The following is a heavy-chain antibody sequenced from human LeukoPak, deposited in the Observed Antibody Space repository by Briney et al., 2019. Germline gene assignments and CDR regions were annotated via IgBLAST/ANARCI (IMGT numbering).Heavy chain of an antibody. Sequence: PGRSLRLSCAASGFTFSSYGMHWVRQAPGKGLDWVSSISGSGAGTYYADSVKGRFTISRDNSKNTLYVQKKSLGAEDTALYYCARVRGGNRGDAFDIWGQGTMVTVSS. CDR1: GFTFSSYG. CDR2: ISGSGAGT. CDR3: ARVRGGNRGDAFDI. J-gene: IGHJ3*02. D-gene: IGHD4-23*01. V-gene: IGHV3-23*01.